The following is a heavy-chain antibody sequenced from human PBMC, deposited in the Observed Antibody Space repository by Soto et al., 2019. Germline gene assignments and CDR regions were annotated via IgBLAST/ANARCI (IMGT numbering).Heavy chain of an antibody. CDR3: ARGRTRIVGPNGYDY. CDR2: INHSGST. CDR1: GGSFSGYY. V-gene: IGHV4-34*01. Sequence: SETLSLTCAVYGGSFSGYYWSWIRQPPGKGLEWIGEINHSGSTNYNPSLKSRVTISVDTSKNQFSLKLSSVTAADTAVYYCARGRTRIVGPNGYDYWGQGTLVTVSS. J-gene: IGHJ4*02. D-gene: IGHD1-26*01.